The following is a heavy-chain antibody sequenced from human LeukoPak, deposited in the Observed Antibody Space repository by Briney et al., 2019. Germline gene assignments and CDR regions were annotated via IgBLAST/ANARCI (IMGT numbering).Heavy chain of an antibody. Sequence: PGGSLRLSCAASGFTISTHEMNWVRQAPGKRLEWLSYISDSGNTIYYADSVKGRFTISRDTAKNSLYLQMNSLRAEDTAIYYCARGSGTDYWGQGTLVTVSS. J-gene: IGHJ4*02. CDR3: ARGSGTDY. V-gene: IGHV3-48*03. CDR1: GFTISTHE. CDR2: ISDSGNTI. D-gene: IGHD1-14*01.